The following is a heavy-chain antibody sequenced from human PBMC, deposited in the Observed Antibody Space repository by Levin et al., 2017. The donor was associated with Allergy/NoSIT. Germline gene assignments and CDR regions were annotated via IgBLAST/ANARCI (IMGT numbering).Heavy chain of an antibody. D-gene: IGHD2-15*01. CDR1: RFTFSRYA. V-gene: IGHV3-23*01. Sequence: GGSLRLSCAASRFTFSRYAMSWVRQAPGKGLEWVSAISGSGGSTYYADSVKGRFTISRDNSKNTLYLQMNSLRAEDTAVYYCAKGGYCSGNSCYSWFDPWGQGTLLTVSS. CDR3: AKGGYCSGNSCYSWFDP. CDR2: ISGSGGST. J-gene: IGHJ5*02.